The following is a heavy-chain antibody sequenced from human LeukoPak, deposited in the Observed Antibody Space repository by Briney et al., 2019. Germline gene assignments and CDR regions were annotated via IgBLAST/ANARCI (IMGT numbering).Heavy chain of an antibody. V-gene: IGHV4-61*09. Sequence: PSQTLSLACTVSGGSISSGSYYWSWIRQPAGKGLEWIGHIYTSGSTNYNPSLKSRVTISIDTSKNQFSLKLSSVTAADTAVYYCARDRGGSPSGLDYWGQGTLVTVSS. CDR3: ARDRGGSPSGLDY. CDR2: IYTSGST. D-gene: IGHD1-26*01. J-gene: IGHJ4*02. CDR1: GGSISSGSYY.